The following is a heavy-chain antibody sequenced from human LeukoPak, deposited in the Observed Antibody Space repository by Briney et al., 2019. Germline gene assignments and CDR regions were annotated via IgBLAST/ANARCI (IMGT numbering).Heavy chain of an antibody. CDR1: GYTFTSYY. CDR3: SRVGEKQLVPRHNWFDP. J-gene: IGHJ5*02. V-gene: IGHV1-46*01. CDR2: INPSGGST. D-gene: IGHD6-13*01. Sequence: ASVKVSCKASGYTFTSYYMHWVGQAPGQGLEWMGIINPSGGSTNYAQKFQGRVTMTRDTSTSTVYMELSSLRSEDTAVYYCSRVGEKQLVPRHNWFDPWGQGTLVTVSS.